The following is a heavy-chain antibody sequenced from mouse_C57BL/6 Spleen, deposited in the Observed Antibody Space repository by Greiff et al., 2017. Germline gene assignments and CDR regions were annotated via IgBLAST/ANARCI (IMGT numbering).Heavy chain of an antibody. Sequence: EVKLLESGPGLVKPSQTVFLTCPVPGISITTGNYRWSWIRQFPGNKLEWIGYIYYSGTITYNPSLTSRPTITRDTPKNQFFLEMNSLTAEDTATYYCARDGTSFDYWGQGTTLTVSS. CDR2: IYYSGTI. CDR1: GISITTGNYR. V-gene: IGHV3-5*01. J-gene: IGHJ2*01. CDR3: ARDGTSFDY.